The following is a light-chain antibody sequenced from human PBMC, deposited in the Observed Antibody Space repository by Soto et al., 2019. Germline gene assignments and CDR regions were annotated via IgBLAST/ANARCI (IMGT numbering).Light chain of an antibody. J-gene: IGKJ3*01. CDR1: QSVSSSY. Sequence: EIVLTQSPGTLSLSPGEGATLSCRASQSVSSSYLAWYQQKPGQTPRLLIYGASSRATGIPDRFSGSGSGTDFTLTISRLEPEDFAVYYCQQYDTSPFTFGPGTKVDI. V-gene: IGKV3-20*01. CDR2: GAS. CDR3: QQYDTSPFT.